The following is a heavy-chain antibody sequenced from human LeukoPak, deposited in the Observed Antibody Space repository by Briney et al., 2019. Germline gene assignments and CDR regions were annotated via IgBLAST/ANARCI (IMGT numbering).Heavy chain of an antibody. D-gene: IGHD1-26*01. CDR1: GGSMSSYY. J-gene: IGHJ6*03. CDR2: MYSSGSS. CDR3: ARGGRYYYDYYMDV. V-gene: IGHV4-4*07. Sequence: PSETLSLTCTVSGGSMSSYYWSWIRQSAGKGLEWIGRMYSSGSSNYNPSLKSRITMSVDTSKSEFSLKLTSVTAADTAVYYCARGGRYYYDYYMDVWGKGATVTVSS.